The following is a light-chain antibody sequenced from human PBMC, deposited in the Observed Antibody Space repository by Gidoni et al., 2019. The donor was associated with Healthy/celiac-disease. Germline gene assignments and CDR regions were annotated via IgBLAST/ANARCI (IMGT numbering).Light chain of an antibody. CDR1: QSVSSY. V-gene: IGKV3-11*01. J-gene: IGKJ1*01. Sequence: ELVLTQSPATLSLSPGERATLSCRASQSVSSYLAWYQQKPGQAPRLLIYDASNRATGIPARFSGSGSGTDFTLTISSLEPEDFAVDYCQQRSNWPWTFGQGTKVEIK. CDR3: QQRSNWPWT. CDR2: DAS.